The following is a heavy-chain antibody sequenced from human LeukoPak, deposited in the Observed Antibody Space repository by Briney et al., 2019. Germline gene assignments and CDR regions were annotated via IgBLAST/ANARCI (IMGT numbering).Heavy chain of an antibody. V-gene: IGHV3-23*01. CDR2: ISGSGGST. J-gene: IGHJ5*02. D-gene: IGHD1-26*01. Sequence: GGSLRLSCAASGFTFSKYYMSWIRQAPGKGLEWVSAISGSGGSTYYADSVKGRFTISRDNSKNTLYLQMNSLRAEDTAVYYCAKDLYWLPQWSDYNWFDPWGQGTLVTVSS. CDR1: GFTFSKYY. CDR3: AKDLYWLPQWSDYNWFDP.